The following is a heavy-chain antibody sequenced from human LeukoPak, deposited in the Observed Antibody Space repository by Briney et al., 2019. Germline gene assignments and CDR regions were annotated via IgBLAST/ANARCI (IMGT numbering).Heavy chain of an antibody. Sequence: SETLSLTCTVSGGPISTYYWSWIRQPPGKGLEWIGYSDYSGSTSYNPSLKSRVTVSVDTSKDQFSLKLDSVTAADTAMYYCARDPTGIAAAGRWFDPWGQGTLVTVSS. D-gene: IGHD6-13*01. CDR3: ARDPTGIAAAGRWFDP. J-gene: IGHJ5*02. V-gene: IGHV4-59*12. CDR1: GGPISTYY. CDR2: SDYSGST.